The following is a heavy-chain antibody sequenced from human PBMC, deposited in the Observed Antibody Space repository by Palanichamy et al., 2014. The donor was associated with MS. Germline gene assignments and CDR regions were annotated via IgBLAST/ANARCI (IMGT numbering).Heavy chain of an antibody. J-gene: IGHJ3*02. D-gene: IGHD2-2*02. CDR3: ARHLLWDCSSITCYIEAFDI. V-gene: IGHV4-39*01. CDR2: IYYSGST. CDR1: GGSITISSYS. Sequence: QLQLQESGPGLVKPSETLSLTCSVSGGSITISSYSWGWIRQPPGKGLEWIGSIYYSGSTYYNPSLKSRVTISIDTSKNQFSLKLSSVTAADTAVYYCARHLLWDCSSITCYIEAFDIWGQGTMVTVSS.